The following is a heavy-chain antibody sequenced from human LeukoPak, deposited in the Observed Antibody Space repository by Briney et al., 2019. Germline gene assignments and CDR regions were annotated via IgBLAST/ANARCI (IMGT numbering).Heavy chain of an antibody. CDR3: ARAPRYGSGSPTDY. CDR1: GGSVSSGSYY. Sequence: PSETLSLTCTVSGGSVSSGSYYWSWIRQPPGKGLEWIGYIYYSGSTNYNPSLKSRVTISVDTSKNQFSLKLSSVTAADTAVYYCARAPRYGSGSPTDYWGQGTLVTVSS. D-gene: IGHD3-10*01. V-gene: IGHV4-61*01. J-gene: IGHJ4*02. CDR2: IYYSGST.